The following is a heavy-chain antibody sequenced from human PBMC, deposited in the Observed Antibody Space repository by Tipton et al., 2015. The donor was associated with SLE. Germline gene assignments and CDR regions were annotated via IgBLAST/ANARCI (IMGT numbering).Heavy chain of an antibody. J-gene: IGHJ1*01. Sequence: TLSLTCTVSGGSINGSRYYWGWIRQAPGKGLEWVATLYYSGPTYYNPSLKSRLTISRDTSKNQFSLKLSSLTAADTAMYYCARGVVGAVGEHWGQGPLVTVSS. CDR3: ARGVVGAVGEH. CDR1: GGSINGSRYY. CDR2: LYYSGPT. V-gene: IGHV4-39*07. D-gene: IGHD2-15*01.